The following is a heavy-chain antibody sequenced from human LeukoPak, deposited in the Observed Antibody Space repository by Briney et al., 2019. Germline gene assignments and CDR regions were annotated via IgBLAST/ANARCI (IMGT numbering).Heavy chain of an antibody. CDR1: GFTFSSYS. J-gene: IGHJ4*02. V-gene: IGHV3-21*01. Sequence: PGGSLRLSCVASGFTFSSYSMNWVRQAPGKGLEWVSSIRSTSTYIYYADSVKGRFTISRDNAKNTLYLQMDSLRDEDTAVYYCARGGTYASGSYNYWGQGTLVTVSS. D-gene: IGHD3-10*01. CDR2: IRSTSTYI. CDR3: ARGGTYASGSYNY.